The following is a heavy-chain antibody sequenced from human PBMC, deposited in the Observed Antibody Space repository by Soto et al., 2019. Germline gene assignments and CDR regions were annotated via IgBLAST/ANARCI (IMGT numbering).Heavy chain of an antibody. Sequence: LRLSCAASGFTFSSYEMNWVRQAPGKGLEWVSYISSSGSTIYYADSVKGRFTISRDNAKNSLYLQMNSLRAEDTAVYYCDTYYHDSSGYYFDYWGQGTLVTVSS. J-gene: IGHJ4*02. CDR1: GFTFSSYE. D-gene: IGHD3-22*01. CDR2: ISSSGSTI. V-gene: IGHV3-48*03. CDR3: DTYYHDSSGYYFDY.